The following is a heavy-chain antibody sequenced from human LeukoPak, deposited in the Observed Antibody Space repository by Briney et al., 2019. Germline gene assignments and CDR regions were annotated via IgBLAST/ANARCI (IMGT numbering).Heavy chain of an antibody. CDR1: GYTFTSYA. CDR3: ARDQFGELFRD. CDR2: INAGNGNT. J-gene: IGHJ4*02. V-gene: IGHV1-3*01. D-gene: IGHD3-10*01. Sequence: ASVKVSCKTSGYTFTSYAMHWVRQAPGQRLEWMGWINAGNGNTKYSQKFQGRVTITRDTSASTAYMELSSLRSEDTAVYYCARDQFGELFRDWGQGTLVTVSS.